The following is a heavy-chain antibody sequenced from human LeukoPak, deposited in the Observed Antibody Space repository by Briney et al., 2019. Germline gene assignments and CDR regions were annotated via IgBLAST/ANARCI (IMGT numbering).Heavy chain of an antibody. J-gene: IGHJ2*01. Sequence: GGSLRLSCAASGFSVSTKYMNWVRQAPGKGLGWVSIIYSGGTTYYGESVEGRFTISRDTSKNMVFLQMDSLRVEDTAVYYCARLGDHYHWNLDLWGRGTLVTVSS. V-gene: IGHV3-53*01. CDR3: ARLGDHYHWNLDL. CDR1: GFSVSTKY. D-gene: IGHD3-10*01. CDR2: IYSGGTT.